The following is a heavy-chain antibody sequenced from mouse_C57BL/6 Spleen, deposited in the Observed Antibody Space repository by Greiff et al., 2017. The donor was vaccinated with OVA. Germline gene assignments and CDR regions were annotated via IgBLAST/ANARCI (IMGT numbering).Heavy chain of an antibody. CDR2: INPNNGGT. Sequence: EVQLQQSGPELVKPGASVKISCKASGSTFTDYYMNWVKQSHGKSLEWIGDINPNNGGTSYNQKFKGKATLTVDKSSSTAYMELRSLTSEDSAVYYCARYGYYFDYWGQGTTLTVSS. J-gene: IGHJ2*01. CDR3: ARYGYYFDY. CDR1: GSTFTDYY. V-gene: IGHV1-26*01. D-gene: IGHD2-2*01.